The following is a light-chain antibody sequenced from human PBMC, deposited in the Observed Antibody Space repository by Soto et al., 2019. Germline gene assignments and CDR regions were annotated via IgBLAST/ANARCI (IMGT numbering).Light chain of an antibody. J-gene: IGLJ1*01. V-gene: IGLV2-14*01. CDR1: SSDVGGYNY. CDR3: SSYTSSSTLLYV. CDR2: DVS. Sequence: QSARTQPASVSGSPGQSITSSCTGTSSDVGGYNYVSWYQQHPGKAPKLMIYDVSNRPSGVSNRFSGSKSGNTASLTISGLQAEDEADYYCSSYTSSSTLLYVFGTGTKLTVL.